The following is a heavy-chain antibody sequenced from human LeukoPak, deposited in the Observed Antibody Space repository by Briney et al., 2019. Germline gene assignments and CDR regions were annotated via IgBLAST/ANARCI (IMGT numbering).Heavy chain of an antibody. J-gene: IGHJ5*02. CDR3: ARGRSSSWRWFDP. CDR1: GGSFSGYY. CDR2: INHSGST. Sequence: SETLSLTCAVYGGSFSGYYWSWIRQPPGKGLEWIGEINHSGSTNYNPSLKSRVTISVDTSKNQFSLKLSSVTAADTAVCYCARGRSSSWRWFDPWGQGTLVTVSS. V-gene: IGHV4-34*01. D-gene: IGHD6-13*01.